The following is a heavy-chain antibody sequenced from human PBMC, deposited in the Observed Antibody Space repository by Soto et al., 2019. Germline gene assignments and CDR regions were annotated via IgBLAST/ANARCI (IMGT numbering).Heavy chain of an antibody. CDR1: GFTFRSYS. D-gene: IGHD2-2*01. Sequence: GGSLRLSCAASGFTFRSYSMNWVRQAPGKGLEWVSYISSGSGTIFYVDSVKGRFTISRDNAKNSLYLQMNSLRDEDTAVYYCARRRIYCSSTSCPFDYWGQGSLVTVSS. CDR3: ARRRIYCSSTSCPFDY. CDR2: ISSGSGTI. V-gene: IGHV3-48*02. J-gene: IGHJ4*02.